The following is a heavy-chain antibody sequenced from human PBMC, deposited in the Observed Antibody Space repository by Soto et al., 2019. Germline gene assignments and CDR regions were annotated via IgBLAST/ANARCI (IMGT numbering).Heavy chain of an antibody. J-gene: IGHJ4*02. Sequence: GGSLRLSRAASGFTFNRYWMSWVRQAPGKGLEWVANIKKDGSEQYYVDSVKGRFTVSRDNAKNSLTLQMSGLRAEDTAVYYCARGSTSWYFDFWGQGTLVTVSS. V-gene: IGHV3-7*01. CDR1: GFTFNRYW. CDR3: ARGSTSWYFDF. D-gene: IGHD2-2*01. CDR2: IKKDGSEQ.